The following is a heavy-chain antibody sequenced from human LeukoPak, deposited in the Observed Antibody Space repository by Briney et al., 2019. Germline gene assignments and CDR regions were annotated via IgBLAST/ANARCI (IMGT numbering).Heavy chain of an antibody. Sequence: PGGSLRLSCAASGFTLDDYAMHWVRQAPGKGLEWVSLISGDGGSTYYADSVKGRFTISRDNSKNSLYLQMNSLRTEDTALYYCAKVRLDGYNWYCFDYWGQGTLVTVSS. CDR2: ISGDGGST. D-gene: IGHD5-24*01. J-gene: IGHJ4*02. CDR3: AKVRLDGYNWYCFDY. CDR1: GFTLDDYA. V-gene: IGHV3-43*02.